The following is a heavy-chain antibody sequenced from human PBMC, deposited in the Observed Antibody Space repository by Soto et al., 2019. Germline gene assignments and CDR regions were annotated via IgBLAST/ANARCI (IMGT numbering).Heavy chain of an antibody. Sequence: EVQLLESGGGLAQPGESLRLSCAASGFTFNMYAMNWVRQAPGKGLEWVSGIGGSAVTTWYADSVKGRFTISRDNYKNTLSLQMSSLRAEDTAIYYCAKDRVSHYNTGGPFDIWGQGTLVTVSS. CDR2: IGGSAVTT. V-gene: IGHV3-23*01. J-gene: IGHJ3*02. D-gene: IGHD2-8*02. CDR3: AKDRVSHYNTGGPFDI. CDR1: GFTFNMYA.